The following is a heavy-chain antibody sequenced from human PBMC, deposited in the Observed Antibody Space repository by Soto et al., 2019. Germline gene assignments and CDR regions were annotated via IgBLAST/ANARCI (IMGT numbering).Heavy chain of an antibody. CDR2: IYYSGST. D-gene: IGHD4-4*01. Sequence: QVQLQESGPGLVKPSQTLSLTCTVSGGSISSGGYYWSWIRQHPGKGLEWIGYIYYSGSTYYNPSLKIRVTISVDTSKNQFSLKLSSVTAADTAVYYCARGPPHTVTGNWFDPWGQGTLVTVSS. CDR3: ARGPPHTVTGNWFDP. CDR1: GGSISSGGYY. J-gene: IGHJ5*02. V-gene: IGHV4-31*03.